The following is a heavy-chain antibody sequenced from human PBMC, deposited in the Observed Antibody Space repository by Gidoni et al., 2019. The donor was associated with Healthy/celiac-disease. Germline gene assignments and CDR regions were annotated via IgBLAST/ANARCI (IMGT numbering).Heavy chain of an antibody. Sequence: QLQLQESGPGLVKPSETLSLTCTVSGGSISSSSYYWGWIRQPPGKGLEWIGSIFYNGYTYYNPSLKSRVTISVDTSKNQFSLKLSSVTAADTAIYYCARQVGEFYYYMDVWGTGTTVTVSS. V-gene: IGHV4-39*01. CDR3: ARQVGEFYYYMDV. J-gene: IGHJ6*03. CDR2: IFYNGYT. D-gene: IGHD3-10*01. CDR1: GGSISSSSYY.